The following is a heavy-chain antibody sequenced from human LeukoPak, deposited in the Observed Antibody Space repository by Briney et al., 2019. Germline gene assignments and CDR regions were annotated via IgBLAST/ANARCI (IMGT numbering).Heavy chain of an antibody. CDR2: ISYDGSEK. J-gene: IGHJ4*02. CDR3: ARVGYYYDSSGYYPHQNFDY. Sequence: GGSLRLSCAASGFTFSTYVFHWVRQAPGKGLEWVAVISYDGSEKYYADSVKGRFTISRDNSKNTLYLQMNSLRAEDTAVYYCARVGYYYDSSGYYPHQNFDYWGQGTLVTVSS. D-gene: IGHD3-22*01. V-gene: IGHV3-30*03. CDR1: GFTFSTYV.